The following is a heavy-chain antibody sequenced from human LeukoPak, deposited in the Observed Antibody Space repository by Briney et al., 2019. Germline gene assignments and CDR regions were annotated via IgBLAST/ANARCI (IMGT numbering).Heavy chain of an antibody. V-gene: IGHV3-9*03. CDR2: ISWNSGSI. J-gene: IGHJ6*03. CDR1: GFTFNDYA. D-gene: IGHD3-10*01. Sequence: GGSLRLSXAASGFTFNDYAMHWVRQSPGKGLEWVSGISWNSGSICYADSVKGRFTISRDNAKNSLYLQMNSLRAEDMALYYCAKSHGSGYYYYMDVWGKGTTVTVSS. CDR3: AKSHGSGYYYYMDV.